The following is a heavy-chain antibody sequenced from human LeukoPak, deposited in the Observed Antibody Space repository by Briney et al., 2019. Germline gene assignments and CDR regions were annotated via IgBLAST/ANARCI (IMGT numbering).Heavy chain of an antibody. Sequence: PSETLSLTCTVSGGSISSSSYYWGWIRQPPGKGLEWIGSIYYSGSTYYNPSLKSRVTISVDTSKNQFSLKLSSVTAADTAVYYCASSYCSSTSCHAATDNWFDPWGQGTLVTVSS. V-gene: IGHV4-39*01. D-gene: IGHD2-2*01. CDR3: ASSYCSSTSCHAATDNWFDP. CDR1: GGSISSSSYY. J-gene: IGHJ5*02. CDR2: IYYSGST.